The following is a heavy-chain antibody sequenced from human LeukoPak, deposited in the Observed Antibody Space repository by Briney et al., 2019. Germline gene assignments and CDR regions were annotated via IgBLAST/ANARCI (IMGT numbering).Heavy chain of an antibody. CDR2: INPSGDFR. J-gene: IGHJ4*02. Sequence: AASVKVSCKASGYTFGTHWMHWVRQAPGQGLEWMAIINPSGDFRSYAQKFQGRLTVTRDMSTRTVYMELSDLRPEDTAVYYCARDRGIAVAGGTIDYWGQGTLVTVSS. CDR3: ARDRGIAVAGGTIDY. D-gene: IGHD6-19*01. CDR1: GYTFGTHW. V-gene: IGHV1-46*01.